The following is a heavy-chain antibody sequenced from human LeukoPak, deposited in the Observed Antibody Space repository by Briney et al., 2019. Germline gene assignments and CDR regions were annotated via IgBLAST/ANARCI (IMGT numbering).Heavy chain of an antibody. CDR2: ISCSGST. CDR1: GDSISSSHYS. V-gene: IGHV4-39*07. J-gene: IGHJ4*02. CDR3: ARSYGYGTSFDY. D-gene: IGHD5-18*01. Sequence: SETLSLTCTVSGDSISSSHYSWGWIRQPPGKGLEWIGSISCSGSTYYNPSLKSRVTISVDTSKNQFSLQLISVTAADTAVYYCARSYGYGTSFDYWGQGTLVTVSS.